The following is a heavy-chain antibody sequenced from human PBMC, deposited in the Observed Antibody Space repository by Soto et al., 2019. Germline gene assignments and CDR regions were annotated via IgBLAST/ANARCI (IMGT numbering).Heavy chain of an antibody. V-gene: IGHV3-15*01. CDR2: IKSKTDGGTT. Sequence: GGSLRLSCAASVFTFSNARMSWVRQSPGKGLEWVGRIKSKTDGGTTDYAAPVKGRFTISRDDPKNTLYLKMNSLKTEDTAVYYCTSVNYESRSWGQGTLVTVSS. D-gene: IGHD3-22*01. CDR1: VFTFSNAR. J-gene: IGHJ4*02. CDR3: TSVNYESRS.